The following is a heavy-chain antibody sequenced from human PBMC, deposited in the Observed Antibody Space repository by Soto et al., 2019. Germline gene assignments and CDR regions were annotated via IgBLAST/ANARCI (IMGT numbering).Heavy chain of an antibody. J-gene: IGHJ4*02. V-gene: IGHV4-59*01. CDR2: IYYSGST. Sequence: QVQLQESGPGLVKPSETLSPTCTVSGGSISSYYWSWIRQPPGKGLEWIGYIYYSGSTNYNPSLKSRVTISVDTSKNQFSLKLSSVTAADTAVYYCARSDGRYWGQGTLVTVSS. CDR3: ARSDGRY. CDR1: GGSISSYY.